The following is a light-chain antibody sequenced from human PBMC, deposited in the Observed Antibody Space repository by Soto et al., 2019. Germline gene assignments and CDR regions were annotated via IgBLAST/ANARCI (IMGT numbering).Light chain of an antibody. CDR2: EVN. J-gene: IGLJ1*01. CDR1: SSDVGGYNH. CDR3: QSYAGSNNYV. V-gene: IGLV2-8*01. Sequence: QSALTQPPSASGSPGQSVTISCTGTSSDVGGYNHVSWYQQYPGKAPKLMISEVNKRPSGVPDRFSGSKSGNTASLTVSGLQAEDEADYYCQSYAGSNNYVFGTGTKLTVL.